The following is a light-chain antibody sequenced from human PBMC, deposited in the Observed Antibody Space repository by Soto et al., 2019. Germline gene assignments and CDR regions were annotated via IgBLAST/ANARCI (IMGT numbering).Light chain of an antibody. V-gene: IGLV4-69*01. J-gene: IGLJ2*01. CDR2: VNSDGSH. Sequence: QSVLTKPPSASASLGASVKLTCTLSTGHTSHAIAWHQQQPEKGPRYLMKVNSDGSHTKGDGIPDRFSGSSSGPERFLIISTLQSEDEADYYCQTWGTGIVVFGGGTKLTVL. CDR1: TGHTSHA. CDR3: QTWGTGIVV.